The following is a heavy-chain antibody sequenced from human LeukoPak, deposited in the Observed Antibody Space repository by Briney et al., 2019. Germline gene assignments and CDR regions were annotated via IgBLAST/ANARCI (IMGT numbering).Heavy chain of an antibody. Sequence: GGSLRLSCAASGFTFSDYYMSWIRQAPGKGLEWVSYISSSGSTIYYADSVEGRFTISRDNSKNTLYLQMNSLRAEDTAVYYCAKDRYGGNSGNFDYRGQGTLVTVSS. CDR1: GFTFSDYY. CDR2: ISSSGSTI. V-gene: IGHV3-11*01. J-gene: IGHJ4*02. CDR3: AKDRYGGNSGNFDY. D-gene: IGHD4-23*01.